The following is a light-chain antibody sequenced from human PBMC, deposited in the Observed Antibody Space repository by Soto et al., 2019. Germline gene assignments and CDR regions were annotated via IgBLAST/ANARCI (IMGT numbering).Light chain of an antibody. Sequence: EIVLTQSPGTLSLSPGERATLSCRASQSVSNNYLAWYQQKPGQAPRLIIYGASNRATGIPDRFSGRGSGTDFTLTISRLEPEDFATYYCHHYDTSPIFTFGPGTKVDI. CDR3: HHYDTSPIFT. J-gene: IGKJ3*01. V-gene: IGKV3-20*01. CDR2: GAS. CDR1: QSVSNNY.